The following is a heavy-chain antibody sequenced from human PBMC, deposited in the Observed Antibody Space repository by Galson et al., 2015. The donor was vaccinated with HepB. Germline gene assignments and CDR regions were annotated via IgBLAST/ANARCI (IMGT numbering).Heavy chain of an antibody. CDR1: GFTFSNYW. Sequence: SLRLSCAASGFTFSNYWMSWVRQGPGKGLEWVANIKEDGSEKYYVDSVKGRFTISRDNAKNSLWLQMHSLRAEDTAVYHCARDRVAAGGGDWFDPWGQGTLVTVSS. CDR2: IKEDGSEK. J-gene: IGHJ5*02. CDR3: ARDRVAAGGGDWFDP. D-gene: IGHD6-13*01. V-gene: IGHV3-7*01.